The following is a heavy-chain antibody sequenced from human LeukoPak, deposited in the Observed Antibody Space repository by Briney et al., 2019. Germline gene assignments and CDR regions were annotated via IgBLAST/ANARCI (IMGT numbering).Heavy chain of an antibody. CDR3: ARDRSSSSWYSDFDY. CDR2: INPNGGGT. J-gene: IGHJ4*02. CDR1: GYTFTGYY. V-gene: IGHV1-2*06. Sequence: GASVKVSCKASGYTFTGYYMHWVRQAPGQGLEWMGRINPNGGGTNYARKFQGRVTMTRDTSISTAYMELSRLRSDDTAVYYCARDRSSSSWYSDFDYWGQGTLVTVSS. D-gene: IGHD6-13*01.